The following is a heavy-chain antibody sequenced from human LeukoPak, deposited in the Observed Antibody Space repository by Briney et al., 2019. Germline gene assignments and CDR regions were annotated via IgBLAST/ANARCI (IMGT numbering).Heavy chain of an antibody. CDR2: IYYSGST. CDR1: GGSISSSSYY. Sequence: PSETLSLTCTVSGGSISSSSYYWGWIRQPPGQGLEWIGSIYYSGSTYYNPSLKSRVTISVDTSKNQFSLKLSSVTAADTAVYYCARSSGWYYYYMDVWGKGTPVAVSS. D-gene: IGHD6-6*01. J-gene: IGHJ6*03. CDR3: ARSSGWYYYYMDV. V-gene: IGHV4-39*01.